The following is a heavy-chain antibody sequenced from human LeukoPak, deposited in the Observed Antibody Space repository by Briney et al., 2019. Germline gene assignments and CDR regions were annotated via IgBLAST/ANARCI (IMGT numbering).Heavy chain of an antibody. CDR3: ASYMITFGGVIADAFDI. V-gene: IGHV4-34*01. D-gene: IGHD3-16*02. CDR2: INHSGST. J-gene: IGHJ3*02. CDR1: GGSFSGYH. Sequence: SETLSLTCAVYGGSFSGYHWSWIRQPPGKGLEWIGEINHSGSTNYNPSLKSRVTISVDTSKNQFSLKLSSVTAADTAVYYCASYMITFGGVIADAFDIWGQGTMVTVSS.